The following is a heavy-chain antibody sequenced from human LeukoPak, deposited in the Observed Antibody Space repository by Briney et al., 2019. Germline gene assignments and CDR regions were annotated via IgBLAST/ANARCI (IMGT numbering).Heavy chain of an antibody. Sequence: SETLSLTCTVSGGSISSYYGSWIRRPPGKGLEWIGYIYYSGSTNYNPSLKSRVTISVDTSKNQFSLKLSSVTAADTAVYYCARIPGGYALYYFDYWGQGTLVTVSS. V-gene: IGHV4-59*08. D-gene: IGHD3-16*01. CDR2: IYYSGST. CDR1: GGSISSYY. J-gene: IGHJ4*02. CDR3: ARIPGGYALYYFDY.